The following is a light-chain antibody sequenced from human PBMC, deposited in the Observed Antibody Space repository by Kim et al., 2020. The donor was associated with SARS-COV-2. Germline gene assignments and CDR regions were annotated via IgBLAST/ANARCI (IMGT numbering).Light chain of an antibody. CDR1: QSVRSSF. V-gene: IGKV3-20*01. CDR2: GAS. Sequence: SPEERATLSCTASQSVRSSFLAWYQQKPGQAPRFLIYGASSRATGIPDRFSGSGSGTDFTLTISRLEPEDFAVYYCQHYGSSRLTFGGGTKVDIK. CDR3: QHYGSSRLT. J-gene: IGKJ4*01.